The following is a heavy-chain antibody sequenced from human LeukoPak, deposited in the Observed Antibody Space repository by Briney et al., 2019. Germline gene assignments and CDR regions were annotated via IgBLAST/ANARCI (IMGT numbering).Heavy chain of an antibody. D-gene: IGHD6-13*01. J-gene: IGHJ5*02. CDR3: TRGDSSSYAEFDP. V-gene: IGHV4-34*01. CDR2: INHSGST. Sequence: PSETLSLACAVYGGSFSGYYWSWIRQPPGKGLEWIGEINHSGSTNYNPSLKSRVTISVDTSKNQFSLKLSSVTAADTAVYYCTRGDSSSYAEFDPWGQGTLSPSPQ. CDR1: GGSFSGYY.